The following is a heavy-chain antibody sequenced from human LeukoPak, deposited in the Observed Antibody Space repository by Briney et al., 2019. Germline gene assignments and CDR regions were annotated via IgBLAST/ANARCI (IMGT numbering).Heavy chain of an antibody. CDR1: GFTFSDYG. V-gene: IGHV3-74*01. D-gene: IGHD3-10*01. J-gene: IGHJ4*02. Sequence: PGGSLRLSCEASGFTFSDYGMHWVRQAPGKGLVWVSRLNTDGITTSFADSVKGRFSMSRDNAKNTVFLQMNSLRAEDTAVYYCARDQLDWMQLLWFGSFDYWGQGTLVTVSS. CDR2: LNTDGITT. CDR3: ARDQLDWMQLLWFGSFDY.